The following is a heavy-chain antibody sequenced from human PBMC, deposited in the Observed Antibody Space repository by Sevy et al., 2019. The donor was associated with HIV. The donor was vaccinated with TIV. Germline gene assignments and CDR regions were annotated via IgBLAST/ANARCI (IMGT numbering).Heavy chain of an antibody. J-gene: IGHJ4*02. V-gene: IGHV3-21*01. Sequence: GGSLRLSCAASGFTFSSYSMNWVRQAPGKGLEWVSSISSSSSYIYYADSVKGRFTISRDNAKNSLYLKMNSLRAEDTAVYYCARGEYCSGGSCYKKVIAGPPTEFDYWGQGTLVTVSS. CDR3: ARGEYCSGGSCYKKVIAGPPTEFDY. D-gene: IGHD2-15*01. CDR2: ISSSSSYI. CDR1: GFTFSSYS.